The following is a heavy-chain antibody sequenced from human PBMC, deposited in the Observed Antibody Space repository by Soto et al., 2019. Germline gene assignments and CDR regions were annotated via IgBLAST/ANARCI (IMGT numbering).Heavy chain of an antibody. CDR3: AREQYYYDSSGYSY. J-gene: IGHJ4*02. D-gene: IGHD3-22*01. V-gene: IGHV3-30*03. CDR2: ISYGGSNK. CDR1: GFTFSSYG. Sequence: GGSLRLSCAASGFTFSSYGMHWVRQAPGKGLEWVSYISYGGSNKYYADSVKGRFTISRDNAKNTLYLQMNSLRAEDTAVYYCAREQYYYDSSGYSYWGQGTLVTVSS.